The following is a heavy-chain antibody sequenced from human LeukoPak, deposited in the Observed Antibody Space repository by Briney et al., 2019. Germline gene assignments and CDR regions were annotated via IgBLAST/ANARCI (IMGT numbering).Heavy chain of an antibody. D-gene: IGHD4-17*01. J-gene: IGHJ4*02. Sequence: GGSLRLSYAASGFTFSSYAMSWVRQAPGKGLEWVSAISGSGGSTYYADSVKGRFTISRDNSKNTLYLQMNSLRAEDTAVYYCAKDYYGDYNFDYWGQGTLVTVSS. CDR2: ISGSGGST. V-gene: IGHV3-23*01. CDR3: AKDYYGDYNFDY. CDR1: GFTFSSYA.